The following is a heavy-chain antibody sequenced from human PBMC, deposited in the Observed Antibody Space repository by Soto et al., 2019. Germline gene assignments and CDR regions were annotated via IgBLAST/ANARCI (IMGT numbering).Heavy chain of an antibody. D-gene: IGHD5-18*01. CDR2: ISWDGGST. CDR1: GFTFDDYA. Sequence: GGSLRLSCAASGFTFDDYAMHWVRQAPGKGLEWVSLISWDGGSTYYADSVKGRFTISRDNSKNSLYLQMNSLRAEDTALYYCAKDSTAQSPFEYYGMDVWGQGTTVTV. V-gene: IGHV3-43D*04. CDR3: AKDSTAQSPFEYYGMDV. J-gene: IGHJ6*02.